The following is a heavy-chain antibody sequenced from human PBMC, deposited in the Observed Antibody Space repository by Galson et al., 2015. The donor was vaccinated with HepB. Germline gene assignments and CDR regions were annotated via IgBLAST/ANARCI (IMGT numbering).Heavy chain of an antibody. D-gene: IGHD3-3*01. J-gene: IGHJ3*02. CDR2: ISGSGRST. Sequence: SLRLSCAASGFTFGNYAMNWVRQAPGKGLEWVSGISGSGRSTYYADSVKGRFTISRDNSNNTLYLEMNTLRAEDTAVYYCAKGAGGVPIFGVANHDAFDIWGQGTMVTVPS. CDR3: AKGAGGVPIFGVANHDAFDI. CDR1: GFTFGNYA. V-gene: IGHV3-23*01.